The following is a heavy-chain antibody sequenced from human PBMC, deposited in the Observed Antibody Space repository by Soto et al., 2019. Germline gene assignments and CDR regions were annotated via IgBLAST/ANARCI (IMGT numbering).Heavy chain of an antibody. CDR2: ISSSSSYI. CDR3: ARDSLDYDILTGWGNWFDP. Sequence: GGSLRLSCAASGFTFSSYSMNWVRQAPGKGLEWVSSISSSSSYIYYADSVKGRFTISRDNAKNSLYLQMNSLRAEDTAVYYCARDSLDYDILTGWGNWFDPWGQGTLVTVSS. CDR1: GFTFSSYS. J-gene: IGHJ5*02. V-gene: IGHV3-21*01. D-gene: IGHD3-9*01.